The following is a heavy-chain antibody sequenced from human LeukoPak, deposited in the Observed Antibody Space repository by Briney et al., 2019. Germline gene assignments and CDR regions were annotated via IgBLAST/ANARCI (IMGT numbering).Heavy chain of an antibody. CDR2: INHSGST. D-gene: IGHD6-19*01. J-gene: IGHJ5*02. V-gene: IGHV4-34*01. Sequence: SETLSLTCAVYGGSFSGYYWSWIRQPPGKGLEWIGEINHSGSTNYNPSLKSRVTISVDTSKNQFSLKLSSVTAADTAVYYCASHFVLGVAVAGTPSWFDPWGQGTLVTVSS. CDR1: GGSFSGYY. CDR3: ASHFVLGVAVAGTPSWFDP.